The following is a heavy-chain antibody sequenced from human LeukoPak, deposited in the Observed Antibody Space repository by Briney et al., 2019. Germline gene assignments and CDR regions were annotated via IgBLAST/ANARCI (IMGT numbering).Heavy chain of an antibody. D-gene: IGHD1/OR15-1a*01. CDR2: ISGDGGDI. Sequence: KTGGSLRLSCATSGFTFSDYYMSWIRQAPGKGLEWLSYISGDGGDINYADSVGGRFTVSRDNAKNAVYLQMNSLRVEDTAIYYCATKAREAPEWGQGTLVTVSS. J-gene: IGHJ4*01. CDR1: GFTFSDYY. V-gene: IGHV3-11*01. CDR3: ATKAREAPE.